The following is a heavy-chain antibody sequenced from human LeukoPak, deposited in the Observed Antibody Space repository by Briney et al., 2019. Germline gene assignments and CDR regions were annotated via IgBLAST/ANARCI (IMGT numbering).Heavy chain of an antibody. J-gene: IGHJ4*02. D-gene: IGHD2-15*01. Sequence: GGSLRLSCAASGFTFSSFEMKWVRQAPGKGLEWVSYISSGGSTIYYADSVKGRFTISRDNSKNTLYLQMNSLRAEDTAVYYCAKAGPKVVLVAANFDYWGQGTLVTVSS. CDR2: ISSGGSTI. CDR1: GFTFSSFE. V-gene: IGHV3-48*03. CDR3: AKAGPKVVLVAANFDY.